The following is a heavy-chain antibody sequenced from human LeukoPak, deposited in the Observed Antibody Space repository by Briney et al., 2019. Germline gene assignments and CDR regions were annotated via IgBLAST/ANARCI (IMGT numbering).Heavy chain of an antibody. CDR2: ISSFSSYI. D-gene: IGHD3-22*01. CDR1: GFSFSGFG. J-gene: IGHJ3*02. CDR3: ARTYYYDSSGYVWAFDI. Sequence: GGTLRLSCAASGFSFSGFGMSWVRQAPGKGLEWVSSISSFSSYIYYADSVKGRFTISRDNAKNTLYLQMNSLRAEDTAVYYCARTYYYDSSGYVWAFDIWGQGTMVTVSS. V-gene: IGHV3-21*01.